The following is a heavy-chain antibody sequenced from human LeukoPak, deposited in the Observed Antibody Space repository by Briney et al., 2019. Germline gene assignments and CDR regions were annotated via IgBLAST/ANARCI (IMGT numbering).Heavy chain of an antibody. CDR2: ICYSGST. Sequence: PSETLSLTCTVSGGSISSGDYYWSWIRQPPGKGLEWIGYICYSGSTYYNPSLKSRVTISVDTSKNQFSLKLSSATAADTAVYYCARGGGRAYSGSYYGEDYFDYWGQGTLVTVSS. J-gene: IGHJ4*02. D-gene: IGHD1-26*01. CDR3: ARGGGRAYSGSYYGEDYFDY. CDR1: GGSISSGDYY. V-gene: IGHV4-30-4*08.